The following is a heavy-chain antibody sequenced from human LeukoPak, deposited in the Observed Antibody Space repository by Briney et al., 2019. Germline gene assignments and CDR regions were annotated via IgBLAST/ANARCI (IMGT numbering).Heavy chain of an antibody. J-gene: IGHJ3*02. D-gene: IGHD1-26*01. Sequence: SETLSLTCTVSGGSISSYYWSWIRQPAGKGLEWIGRIYTSGSTNYNPSLKSRVTMSVDTSKNQFSLKLSSVTAADTAVYYCARVSRVGAPGAFDIWGQGTMVTVSS. CDR3: ARVSRVGAPGAFDI. V-gene: IGHV4-4*07. CDR1: GGSISSYY. CDR2: IYTSGST.